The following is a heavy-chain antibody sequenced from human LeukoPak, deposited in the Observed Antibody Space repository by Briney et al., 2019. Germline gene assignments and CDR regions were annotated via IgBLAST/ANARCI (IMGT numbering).Heavy chain of an antibody. J-gene: IGHJ6*03. CDR1: GGSISSYY. CDR3: ARAVSRTTGPGGYYYYYMDV. V-gene: IGHV4-59*01. CDR2: ISYSGST. D-gene: IGHD4-17*01. Sequence: SETLSLTCTVSGGSISSYYWSWIRQPPGKGLEWIGFISYSGSTIYSPSLESRVTISVDTSRNQFSLRLSSVTAADTAVYYCARAVSRTTGPGGYYYYYMDVWGKGTTVTVSS.